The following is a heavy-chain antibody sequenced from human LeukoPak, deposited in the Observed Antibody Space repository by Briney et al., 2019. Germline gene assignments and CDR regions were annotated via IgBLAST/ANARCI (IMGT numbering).Heavy chain of an antibody. CDR3: GRVVRYGRSAFDP. D-gene: IGHD3-10*01. Sequence: PGGSLRLSCAASGFTFSDYYMSWIRQAPGKGLEWVSYISSSSGYTNYADSVKGRFTISRDNAKNSLYLQMNSLRAEDTAVYYCGRVVRYGRSAFDPWGKEPLVTVS. J-gene: IGHJ5*02. V-gene: IGHV3-11*06. CDR1: GFTFSDYY. CDR2: ISSSSGYT.